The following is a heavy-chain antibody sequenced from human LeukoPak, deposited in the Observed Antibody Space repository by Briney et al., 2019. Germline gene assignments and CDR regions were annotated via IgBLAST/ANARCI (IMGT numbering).Heavy chain of an antibody. D-gene: IGHD3-3*01. CDR2: IIPIFGTA. J-gene: IGHJ6*03. Sequence: GASVKVSCKASGGTFSSYAISWVRQAPGQGLEWMGGIIPIFGTANYAQKFQGRVTITTDESTSTAYMELSSLRSEDTAVYYCARGGKRPDDFWSGYYPNYYYYYMDVWGKGTTVTVSS. CDR1: GGTFSSYA. CDR3: ARGGKRPDDFWSGYYPNYYYYYMDV. V-gene: IGHV1-69*05.